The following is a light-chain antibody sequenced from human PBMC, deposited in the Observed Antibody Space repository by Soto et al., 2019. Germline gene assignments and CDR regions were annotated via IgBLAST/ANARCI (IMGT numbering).Light chain of an antibody. CDR2: EVS. V-gene: IGLV2-14*01. J-gene: IGLJ2*01. CDR1: SSDVGGYNY. CDR3: SSHTSGSTSVV. Sequence: QSVLTQPASVSGSPGQSITISCTGTSSDVGGYNYVSWYQQHPGKAPKLMIYEVSNRPSGVSNRFSGSKSGNTASLRISGLQAEDEADYYCSSHTSGSTSVVFGGGTKLTVL.